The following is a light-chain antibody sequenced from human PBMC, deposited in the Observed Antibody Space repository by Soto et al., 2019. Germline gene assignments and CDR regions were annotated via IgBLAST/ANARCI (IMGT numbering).Light chain of an antibody. J-gene: IGKJ4*01. CDR1: QSVLYSSNTKNY. V-gene: IGKV4-1*01. CDR3: HQYYRTPLT. Sequence: DIVMTQSPDSLAVSLGERATINCKSSQSVLYSSNTKNYLAWYKQKPGQPPKLLISCASTRESGVPDRFSGSGSGTDFSLTISSLQAEDVAVYVCHQYYRTPLTVGGGTKVEIK. CDR2: CAS.